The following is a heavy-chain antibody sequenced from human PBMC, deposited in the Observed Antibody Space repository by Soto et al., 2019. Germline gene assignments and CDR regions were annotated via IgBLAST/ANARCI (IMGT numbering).Heavy chain of an antibody. D-gene: IGHD4-17*01. CDR1: GGSISSSSYY. V-gene: IGHV4-39*01. J-gene: IGHJ4*02. CDR3: ARHLATVTMDFDY. CDR2: IYYSGST. Sequence: SETLSLTCTVSGGSISSSSYYWGWIRQPPGKGLEWVGSIYYSGSTYYNPSLKSRVTISVDTSKNQFSLKLSSVTAADTAVYYCARHLATVTMDFDYWGQGTLVTVSS.